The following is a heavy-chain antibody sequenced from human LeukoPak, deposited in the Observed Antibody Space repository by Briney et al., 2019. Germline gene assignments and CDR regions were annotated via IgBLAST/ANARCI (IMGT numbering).Heavy chain of an antibody. J-gene: IGHJ4*02. V-gene: IGHV1-24*01. Sequence: RASVKVSCQVSGYTLTELSMHWVRQAPGKGLEWMGGFDPEDGETIYAQRFQGRVTMTEDTPTDTAYMELSSLRAEDTAVYYCATARILEIDYWGQGTLVTVSS. CDR2: FDPEDGET. CDR1: GYTLTELS. D-gene: IGHD2-15*01. CDR3: ATARILEIDY.